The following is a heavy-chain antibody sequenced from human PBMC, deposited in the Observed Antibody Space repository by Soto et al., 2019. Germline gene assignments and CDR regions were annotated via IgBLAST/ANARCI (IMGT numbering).Heavy chain of an antibody. CDR3: TAGSPFNY. J-gene: IGHJ4*02. V-gene: IGHV3-15*01. CDR2: IKSKTDGGAI. CDR1: GFTFNNAW. Sequence: GSLRLSCAASGFTFNNAWMSWARQAPGKGLEWVGRIKSKTDGGAIDYTAPVKGRFTISRDDSENTLYLQMNSLKTEDTAVYYCTAGSPFNYWGQGTLVTVSS.